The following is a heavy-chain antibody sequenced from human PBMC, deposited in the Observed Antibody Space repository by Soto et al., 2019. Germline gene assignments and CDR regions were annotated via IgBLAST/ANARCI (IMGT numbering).Heavy chain of an antibody. CDR2: INYRGST. CDR1: GGSFTGYY. Sequence: SETLSLTCAVYGGSFTGYYWTWIRQTPGKGLEWIGEINYRGSTYYNPSLKSRVTISIDRSKNQFSLKLSSVTAADTAVYYCARRDYYDSSGYLDYWGQGTLVTVSS. J-gene: IGHJ4*02. D-gene: IGHD3-22*01. CDR3: ARRDYYDSSGYLDY. V-gene: IGHV4-34*01.